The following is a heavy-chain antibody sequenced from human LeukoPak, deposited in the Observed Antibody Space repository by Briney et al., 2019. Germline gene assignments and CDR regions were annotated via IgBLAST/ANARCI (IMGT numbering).Heavy chain of an antibody. V-gene: IGHV4-59*01. J-gene: IGHJ6*02. D-gene: IGHD6-13*01. Sequence: NPSETLSLTWTVSGXSISSYSWSWIRQPPGKGLEWIAYIYYSADTNYNPSLKSRITISVDTSKNKFSLNLTSVTAADTAVYYCARSRPYSSSWGYFYYGMDVWGQGTTVTVSS. CDR1: GXSISSYS. CDR2: IYYSADT. CDR3: ARSRPYSSSWGYFYYGMDV.